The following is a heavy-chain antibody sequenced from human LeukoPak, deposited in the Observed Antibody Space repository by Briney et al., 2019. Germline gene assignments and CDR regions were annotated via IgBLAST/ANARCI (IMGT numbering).Heavy chain of an antibody. CDR1: GYTFTSYG. CDR3: ARTIEGIAAAGTFYYYYYMDV. Sequence: GASVNVSCKASGYTFTSYGISWVRQAPGQGLEWVGWISAYNGNTNYAQNLQGRVTLTTDTSTSTAYLELRSLRSDDRAVYYCARTIEGIAAAGTFYYYYYMDVWGKGTTVTVSS. V-gene: IGHV1-18*01. J-gene: IGHJ6*03. CDR2: ISAYNGNT. D-gene: IGHD6-13*01.